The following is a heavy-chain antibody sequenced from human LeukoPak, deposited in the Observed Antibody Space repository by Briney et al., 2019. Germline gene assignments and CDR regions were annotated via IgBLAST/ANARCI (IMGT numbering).Heavy chain of an antibody. V-gene: IGHV4-34*01. J-gene: IGHJ4*02. CDR2: INHSGST. Sequence: SPSETLSLTCAVYGGSFSGYYWSWIRQPPGKGLEWIGEINHSGSTNYNPSPKSRVTISVDTSKNQFSLKLSSVTAADTAVYYCARDIGYSSGWSLYYFDYWGQGTLVTVSS. CDR3: ARDIGYSSGWSLYYFDY. CDR1: GGSFSGYY. D-gene: IGHD6-19*01.